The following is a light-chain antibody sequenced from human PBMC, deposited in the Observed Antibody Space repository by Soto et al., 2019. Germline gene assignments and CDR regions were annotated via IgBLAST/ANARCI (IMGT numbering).Light chain of an antibody. Sequence: DIVLTQSPGTLSSSPGERATLSCRASETIVNNYLAWYQQKPGQAPRLLIYGASSRATGIPDRFSGSGSVTDFTLTISRLDPEDFAMYYCQKYDTSPATFGPGTKVEIK. CDR1: ETIVNNY. CDR2: GAS. CDR3: QKYDTSPAT. J-gene: IGKJ1*01. V-gene: IGKV3-20*01.